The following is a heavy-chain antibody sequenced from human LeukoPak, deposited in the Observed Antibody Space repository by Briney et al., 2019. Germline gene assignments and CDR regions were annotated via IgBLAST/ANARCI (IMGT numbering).Heavy chain of an antibody. CDR3: ARSRVIYGNFDY. CDR2: MYNSGST. CDR1: GGSISSYY. J-gene: IGHJ4*02. V-gene: IGHV4-59*01. Sequence: SETLSLTCTVSGGSISSYYWSWIRQPPGKGLEWIVYMYNSGSTNYNPSLKTRVTISVDTSKNQFSLRLSSVTAADTAMYYCARSRVIYGNFDYWGQGTLVTVSS. D-gene: IGHD2/OR15-2a*01.